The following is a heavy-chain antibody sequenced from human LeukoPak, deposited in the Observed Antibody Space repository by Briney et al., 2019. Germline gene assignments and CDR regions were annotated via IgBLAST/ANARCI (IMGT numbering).Heavy chain of an antibody. Sequence: EASVKVSCKASGYTFTGYYMHWVRQAPGQGLEWMGWINPNSGGTNYAQKFQGRVTMTRDTSISTAYMELSRLRSDDTAVYYCARGNIRECYYDSSGREPSLDYWGQGTLVTVSS. J-gene: IGHJ4*02. D-gene: IGHD3-22*01. CDR3: ARGNIRECYYDSSGREPSLDY. V-gene: IGHV1-2*02. CDR2: INPNSGGT. CDR1: GYTFTGYY.